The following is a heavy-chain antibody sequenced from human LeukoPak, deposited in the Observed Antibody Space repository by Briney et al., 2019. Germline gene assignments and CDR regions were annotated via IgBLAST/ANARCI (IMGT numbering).Heavy chain of an antibody. Sequence: PGGSLRLSCVASGFTFRKYWMAWVRQAPGQGLEWVATIAAGGNDKDYEDSVKGRFTIPRDDAQNSLYLRINSLRAEDTAVYYCAREYSGARHYYYYYYGMDVWGQGTTVTVSS. CDR3: AREYSGARHYYYYYYGMDV. V-gene: IGHV3-7*03. CDR2: IAAGGNDK. CDR1: GFTFRKYW. D-gene: IGHD5-12*01. J-gene: IGHJ6*02.